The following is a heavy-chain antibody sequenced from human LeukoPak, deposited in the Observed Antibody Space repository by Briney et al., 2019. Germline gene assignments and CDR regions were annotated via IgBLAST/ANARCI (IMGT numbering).Heavy chain of an antibody. CDR1: GFTVSSNY. D-gene: IGHD3-3*01. CDR3: AKAYYDFWSGYYTGPAFDI. J-gene: IGHJ3*02. CDR2: ISGSGGST. Sequence: PGGSLRLSCAASGFTVSSNYMSWVRQAPGKGLEWVSAISGSGGSTYYADSVKGRFTISRDNSKNTLYLQMNSLRAEDTAVYYCAKAYYDFWSGYYTGPAFDIWGQGTMVTVSS. V-gene: IGHV3-23*01.